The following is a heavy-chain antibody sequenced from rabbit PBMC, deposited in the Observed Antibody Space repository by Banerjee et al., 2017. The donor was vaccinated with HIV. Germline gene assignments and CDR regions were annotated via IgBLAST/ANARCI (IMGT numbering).Heavy chain of an antibody. Sequence: QSLEESGRDLVKPGASLTLTCTASGFSFSSSYYMCWVRQAPGKGLEWIACINAGNDGSTCYASWAKGRFTISKTSSTTVTLQMTSLTAADTATYFCARDLGGSSDLWGQGTLVTVS. CDR3: ARDLGGSSDL. CDR1: GFSFSSSYY. D-gene: IGHD8-1*01. CDR2: INAGNDGST. J-gene: IGHJ3*01. V-gene: IGHV1S40*01.